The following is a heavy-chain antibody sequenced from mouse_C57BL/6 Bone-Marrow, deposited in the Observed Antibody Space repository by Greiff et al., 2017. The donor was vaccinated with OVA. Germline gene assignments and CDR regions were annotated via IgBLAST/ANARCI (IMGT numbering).Heavy chain of an antibody. CDR3: ARSSITTGFDY. CDR2: IYPGDGDT. V-gene: IGHV1-82*01. D-gene: IGHD1-2*01. Sequence: VHLVESGPELVKPGASVKISCKASGYAFSSSWMNWVKQRPGKGLEWIGRIYPGDGDTNYNGKFKGKATLTADKSSSTAYMQLSSLTSEDSAVYFCARSSITTGFDYWGQGTTLTVSS. J-gene: IGHJ2*01. CDR1: GYAFSSSW.